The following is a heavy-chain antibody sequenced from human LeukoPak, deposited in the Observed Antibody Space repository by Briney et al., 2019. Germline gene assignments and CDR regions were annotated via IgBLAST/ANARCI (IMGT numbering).Heavy chain of an antibody. CDR3: AKPPPYCRGGGCFSVHFDC. Sequence: GGSLRLSCAASGFTFSRYAMSWVRQAPGKGLEWGSAISGSGGSTYYADSVRGRVTISTDSSKNTLYLQMNSLSAEDTALYYRAKPPPYCRGGGCFSVHFDCWGQGTLVTVSS. V-gene: IGHV3-23*01. J-gene: IGHJ4*02. D-gene: IGHD2-15*01. CDR1: GFTFSRYA. CDR2: ISGSGGST.